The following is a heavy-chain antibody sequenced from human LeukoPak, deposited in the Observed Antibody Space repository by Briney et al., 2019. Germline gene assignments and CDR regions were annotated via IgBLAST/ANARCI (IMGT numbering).Heavy chain of an antibody. V-gene: IGHV3-21*01. CDR1: GFTFSSYN. Sequence: GGSLRLSCAASGFTFSSYNMNWVRQAPGKGREWVSSITISSSYIYYADSVKGRFTISRDNAKNSLFLQMNSLTAEDTAVYYCARDPYSGSYGDDYYYYMDVWGKGTTVTISS. J-gene: IGHJ6*03. CDR3: ARDPYSGSYGDDYYYYMDV. D-gene: IGHD1-26*01. CDR2: ITISSSYI.